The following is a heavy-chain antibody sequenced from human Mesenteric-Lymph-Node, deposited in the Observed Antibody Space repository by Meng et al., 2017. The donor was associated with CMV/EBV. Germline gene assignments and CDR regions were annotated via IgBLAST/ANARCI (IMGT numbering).Heavy chain of an antibody. CDR2: INYDGTT. CDR1: GGSISGTIYY. CDR3: ARHVPSSSNFDY. D-gene: IGHD6-6*01. V-gene: IGHV4-39*01. Sequence: SETLSLTCTVSGGSISGTIYYWGWIRQPPGKRLEWIAYINYDGTTYYNPSLKSRVAISVDTSMNQVSLNLNSVTAADTALYYCARHVPSSSNFDYWGQGTLVTVSS. J-gene: IGHJ4*02.